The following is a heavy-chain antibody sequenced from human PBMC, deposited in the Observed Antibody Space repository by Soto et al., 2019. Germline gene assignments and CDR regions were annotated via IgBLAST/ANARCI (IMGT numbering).Heavy chain of an antibody. J-gene: IGHJ4*02. Sequence: EVQLLESGGGLVQPGGSLRLSCAASGFTFSSYAMSWVRQAPGKGLEWVSAISGSGGSTYYADSVKGRFTISRDNSKNTLYLQMNSLRAEDTAVYYCAKRSYDYVWGSYRYTVEPHFDYWGQGTLVTVSS. CDR2: ISGSGGST. CDR3: AKRSYDYVWGSYRYTVEPHFDY. V-gene: IGHV3-23*01. CDR1: GFTFSSYA. D-gene: IGHD3-16*02.